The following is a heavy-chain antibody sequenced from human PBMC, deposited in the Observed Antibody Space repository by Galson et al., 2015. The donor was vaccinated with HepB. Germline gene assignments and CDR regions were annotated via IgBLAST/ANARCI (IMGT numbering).Heavy chain of an antibody. Sequence: SLRLSCAASGFTFSNAWMYWVRQAPGKGLVWVGHIKSKSDGGTPDYAAPVKGRFSISRDDPESTLYLYMDSLKQEDTAVYYCTTDFFIGPRGGWLGVSWGQGALVTVSS. J-gene: IGHJ5*02. CDR3: TTDFFIGPRGGWLGVS. CDR1: GFTFSNAW. D-gene: IGHD6-19*01. V-gene: IGHV3-15*07. CDR2: IKSKSDGGTP.